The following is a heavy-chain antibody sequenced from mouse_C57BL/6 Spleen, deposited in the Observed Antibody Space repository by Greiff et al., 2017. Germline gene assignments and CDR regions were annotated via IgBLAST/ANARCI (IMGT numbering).Heavy chain of an antibody. Sequence: QVQLQQPGAELVKPGASVKMSCKASGYTFTSYWITWVKQRPGQGLEWIGDIYPGSGSTNYNEKFKSKATLTVDTSSSTAYMQLSSLTSEDSAVYYCARCYDYDGDYAMDYWGQGTSVTVSS. CDR2: IYPGSGST. D-gene: IGHD2-4*01. CDR3: ARCYDYDGDYAMDY. CDR1: GYTFTSYW. J-gene: IGHJ4*01. V-gene: IGHV1-55*01.